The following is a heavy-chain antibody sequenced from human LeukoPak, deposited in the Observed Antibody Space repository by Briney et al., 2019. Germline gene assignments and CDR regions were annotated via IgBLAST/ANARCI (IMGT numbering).Heavy chain of an antibody. CDR3: ARAYKIPAFDY. CDR2: IYYSGST. J-gene: IGHJ4*02. CDR1: GGSISIYY. Sequence: SSETLSLTCTVSGGSISIYYWSWIRQPPGKGLEWIGYIYYSGSTNYNPSLKSRVTISVDTSKNQFSLKLSSVTAADTAVYYCARAYKIPAFDYWGQGTLVTV. D-gene: IGHD5-24*01. V-gene: IGHV4-59*01.